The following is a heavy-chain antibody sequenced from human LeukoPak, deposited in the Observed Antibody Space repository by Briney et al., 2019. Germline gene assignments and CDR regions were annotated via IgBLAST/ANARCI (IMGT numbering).Heavy chain of an antibody. CDR3: ARGGVGRDGFDAFDI. V-gene: IGHV1-2*02. D-gene: IGHD2-15*01. CDR2: INPNSGGT. J-gene: IGHJ3*02. Sequence: ASVKVPCKASGYTFTGYYMHWVRQAPGQGLEWMGWINPNSGGTNYAQKFQGRVTMTRDTSISTAYMELSRLRSDDTAVYYCARGGVGRDGFDAFDIWGQGTMVTVSS. CDR1: GYTFTGYY.